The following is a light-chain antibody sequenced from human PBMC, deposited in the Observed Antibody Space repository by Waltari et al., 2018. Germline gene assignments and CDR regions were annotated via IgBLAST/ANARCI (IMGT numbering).Light chain of an antibody. Sequence: QSALTQPPSASGSPGQSVTISCTGTSSDVGGYNYVSWYQQHPGKAPIRMISEVSKRPSGMPERVSCSKSGNTASLTVSGLQAEDEADYDCSSYAGSNNLVFGGGTKLTVL. V-gene: IGLV2-8*01. CDR1: SSDVGGYNY. J-gene: IGLJ2*01. CDR3: SSYAGSNNLV. CDR2: EVS.